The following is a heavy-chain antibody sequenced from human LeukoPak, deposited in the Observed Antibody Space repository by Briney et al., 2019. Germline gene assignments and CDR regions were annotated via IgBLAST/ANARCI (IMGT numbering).Heavy chain of an antibody. J-gene: IGHJ4*02. CDR2: FDPEDGET. CDR1: GYTLTELS. D-gene: IGHD3-10*01. V-gene: IGHV1-24*01. CDR3: ATDLDGSGSYYRHY. Sequence: GASVKVSCKVSGYTLTELSMHWVRQAPGKGLEWMGGFDPEDGETIYAQKFQGRVTMTEDTSTDTAYMELSSLRSEDTAVYYCATDLDGSGSYYRHYWGQGTLVTVSS.